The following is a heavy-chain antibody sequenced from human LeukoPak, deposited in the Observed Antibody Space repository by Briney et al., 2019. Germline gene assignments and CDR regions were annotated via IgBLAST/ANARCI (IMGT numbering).Heavy chain of an antibody. V-gene: IGHV6-1*01. CDR2: TYYRSKWYN. CDR1: GDSISSNSAA. CDR3: ARSIVAVVAALDY. D-gene: IGHD2-15*01. Sequence: SQTLSLTCAISGDSISSNSAAWNWIRQSPSRGLEWLGRTYYRSKWYNDYAVSVKSRITINPDTSKNQFSLQLDSVTPEDTAVYYCARSIVAVVAALDYWGQGTLVTVSS. J-gene: IGHJ4*02.